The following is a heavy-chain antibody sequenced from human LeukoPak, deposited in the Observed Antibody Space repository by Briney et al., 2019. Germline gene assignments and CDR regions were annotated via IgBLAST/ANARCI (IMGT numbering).Heavy chain of an antibody. CDR2: ISGSGGST. D-gene: IGHD3-22*01. CDR3: AKGYYDSSGYYPAAHDY. Sequence: PGGSLRLSCAASGFTFGSYAMSWVRQAPGKGLEWVSAISGSGGSTYYADSVKGRFTISRDDSKNTLYLQMNSLRAEDTAVYYCAKGYYDSSGYYPAAHDYWGQGTLVTVSS. V-gene: IGHV3-23*01. CDR1: GFTFGSYA. J-gene: IGHJ4*02.